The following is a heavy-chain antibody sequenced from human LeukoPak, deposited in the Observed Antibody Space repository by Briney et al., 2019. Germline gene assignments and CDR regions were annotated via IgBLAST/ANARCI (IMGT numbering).Heavy chain of an antibody. V-gene: IGHV4-30-2*01. CDR3: ARGVYCSGGNCYFDY. CDR2: ICHSGTT. J-gene: IGHJ4*02. D-gene: IGHD2-15*01. Sequence: MPSETLSLTCAVSGGSISSGGCSWNWIRQPPGKGLEWIGYICHSGTTYYNPSLNSRVTISVDRSNNQFSLKLSSVTAADTAVYYCARGVYCSGGNCYFDYWGQGTLVTVSS. CDR1: GGSISSGGCS.